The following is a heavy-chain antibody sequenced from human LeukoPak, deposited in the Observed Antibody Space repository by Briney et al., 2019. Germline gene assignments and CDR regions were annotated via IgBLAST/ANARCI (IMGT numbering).Heavy chain of an antibody. CDR1: GFTVSSNY. V-gene: IGHV3-53*05. Sequence: GGSLRLSCAASGFTVSSNYMSWVRQAPGKGLEWVSVIYSGGSTYYADSVKGRFTISRDNSKNTLYLQMNSLRAEDTAVYYCARTDILTGYPFDYWGQGTLVTVSS. CDR3: ARTDILTGYPFDY. J-gene: IGHJ4*02. D-gene: IGHD3-9*01. CDR2: IYSGGST.